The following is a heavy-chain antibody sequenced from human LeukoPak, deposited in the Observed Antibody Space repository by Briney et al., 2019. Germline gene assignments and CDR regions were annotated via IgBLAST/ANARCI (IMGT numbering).Heavy chain of an antibody. D-gene: IGHD3-10*01. Sequence: ASVKVSCKASGYTFTGYYMHWVRQAPGQGLEWMGWINPNSGGTNYAQKFQGRVTMTRDTSISTAYMELSRLRSDDTAVYYCARVYPSYGSGSSRRHNWFDPWGQGSLVTVSS. CDR2: INPNSGGT. J-gene: IGHJ5*02. CDR1: GYTFTGYY. CDR3: ARVYPSYGSGSSRRHNWFDP. V-gene: IGHV1-2*02.